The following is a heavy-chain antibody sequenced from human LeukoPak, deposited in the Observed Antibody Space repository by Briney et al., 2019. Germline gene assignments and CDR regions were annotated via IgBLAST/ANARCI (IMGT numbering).Heavy chain of an antibody. CDR3: ARQDYVSSYFDP. J-gene: IGHJ5*02. Sequence: SETLSLTCSVSGGSITSSRYSCGWIRQPPGKGLEWIGTIYYSGRPSYNPSLKSRVTISVDTARNYFSLRLRSVTAADTALYYCARQDYVSSYFDPWGQGTLVTVSS. CDR1: GGSITSSRYS. D-gene: IGHD4-17*01. CDR2: IYYSGRP. V-gene: IGHV4-39*01.